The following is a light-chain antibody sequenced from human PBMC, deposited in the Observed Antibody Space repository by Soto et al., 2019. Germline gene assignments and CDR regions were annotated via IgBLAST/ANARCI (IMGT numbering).Light chain of an antibody. CDR1: SSDVGAYSY. CDR2: EVS. J-gene: IGLJ2*01. Sequence: QSALTQPPSASGSPGQSVTFSCTGTSSDVGAYSYVSWYQQHPGKAPKLMIYEVSKRPSGVPDRFSGSKSGNTASLTVSGLQAEDEADYYCSSYAGSNNFVVFGGGTKVTVL. V-gene: IGLV2-8*01. CDR3: SSYAGSNNFVV.